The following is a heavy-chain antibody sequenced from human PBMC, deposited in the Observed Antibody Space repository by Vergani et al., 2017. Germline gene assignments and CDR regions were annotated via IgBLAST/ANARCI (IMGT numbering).Heavy chain of an antibody. D-gene: IGHD2-2*02. J-gene: IGHJ6*03. CDR1: GFTFGDYA. V-gene: IGHV3-49*04. CDR2: IRSKAYGGTT. Sequence: EVQLVESGGGLVQPGRSLRLSCTASGFTFGDYAMSWVRQAPGKGLEWVGFIRSKAYGGTTEYAASVKGRFTISRDDSKSIAYLQMNSLKTEDTAVYYCTTVVVPAAILSHYYYYYMDVWGKGTTVTVSS. CDR3: TTVVVPAAILSHYYYYYMDV.